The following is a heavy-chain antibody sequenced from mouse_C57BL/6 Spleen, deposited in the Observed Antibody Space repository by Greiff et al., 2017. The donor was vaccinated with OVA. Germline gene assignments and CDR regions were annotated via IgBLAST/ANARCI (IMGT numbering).Heavy chain of an antibody. CDR1: GYTFTGYW. D-gene: IGHD2-5*01. CDR3: ARHSNALCYAMDY. CDR2: IFPGSGST. Sequence: QVQLQQSGAELMKPGASVKLSCKATGYTFTGYWIAWVKQRPGHGLEWIGEIFPGSGSTNYNEKFKGKATFTADTASNTAYMQLSSLTTEDSAIYYCARHSNALCYAMDYWGQGTSVTVSS. J-gene: IGHJ4*01. V-gene: IGHV1-9*01.